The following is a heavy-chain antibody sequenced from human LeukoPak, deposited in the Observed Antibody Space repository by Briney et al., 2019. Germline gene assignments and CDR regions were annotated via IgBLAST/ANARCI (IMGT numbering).Heavy chain of an antibody. D-gene: IGHD3-22*01. Sequence: PGGSLRLSCAASGFTFSDYYMSWVRQAPGKGLEWVAVISYDGSNKYYADSVKGRFTISRDNSKNTLYLQMNSLRAEDTAVYYCVPMNYDSSGFDYWGQGTLVTVSS. J-gene: IGHJ4*02. CDR2: ISYDGSNK. V-gene: IGHV3-30-3*01. CDR1: GFTFSDYY. CDR3: VPMNYDSSGFDY.